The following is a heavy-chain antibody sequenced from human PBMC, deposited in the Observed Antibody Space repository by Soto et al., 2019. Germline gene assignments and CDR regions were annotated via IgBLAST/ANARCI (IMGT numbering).Heavy chain of an antibody. Sequence: SETLSLTCTVSGGSISSYYWSWIRQPPGKGLEWIGYIYYSGSTNYNPSLKSRVTISVDTSKNQFSLKLSSVTAADTAVYYCARDRSDFWSGYSQYSGMDVWGQGTTVTVSS. CDR2: IYYSGST. V-gene: IGHV4-59*01. CDR1: GGSISSYY. CDR3: ARDRSDFWSGYSQYSGMDV. D-gene: IGHD3-3*01. J-gene: IGHJ6*02.